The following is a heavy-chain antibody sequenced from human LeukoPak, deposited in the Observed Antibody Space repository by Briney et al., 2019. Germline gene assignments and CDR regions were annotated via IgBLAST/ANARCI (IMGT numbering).Heavy chain of an antibody. V-gene: IGHV4-39*07. J-gene: IGHJ4*02. CDR1: GGSISSYY. CDR3: ARGGFYGHPFDF. CDR2: IYYSGTT. Sequence: SETLSLTCTVSGGSISSYYWGWIRQPPGKGLEWIGSIYYSGTTYYNPSLESRVTISVDTSNNQVSLSLKSVTAADTATYFCARGGFYGHPFDFGGQGTLVTVSS. D-gene: IGHD3-10*01.